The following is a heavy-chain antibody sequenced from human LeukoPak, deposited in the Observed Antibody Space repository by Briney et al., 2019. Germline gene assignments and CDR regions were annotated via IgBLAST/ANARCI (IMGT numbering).Heavy chain of an antibody. Sequence: PGGSLRLSCAASGFTFSSYWMSWVRQAPGKGLEWVANIKQDGSEKYYVDSVKGRFTISRDNAKNSLYLQMNSLRAEDTAVYYCARAYYYDSSGYSHYFDYCGQGTLVTVSS. V-gene: IGHV3-7*01. CDR3: ARAYYYDSSGYSHYFDY. CDR2: IKQDGSEK. J-gene: IGHJ4*02. D-gene: IGHD3-22*01. CDR1: GFTFSSYW.